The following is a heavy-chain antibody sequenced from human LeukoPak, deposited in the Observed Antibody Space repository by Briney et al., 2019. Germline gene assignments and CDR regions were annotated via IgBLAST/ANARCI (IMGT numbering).Heavy chain of an antibody. CDR3: ARHKRSPYYYYGMDV. CDR1: GGSFSGYY. Sequence: PSETLSPTCAVYGGSFSGYYWSWIRQPPGKGLEWIGEINHSGSTNYNPSLKSRVTISVDTSKNQFSLKLSSVTAADTAVYYCARHKRSPYYYYGMDVWGQGTTVTVSS. J-gene: IGHJ6*02. CDR2: INHSGST. V-gene: IGHV4-34*01.